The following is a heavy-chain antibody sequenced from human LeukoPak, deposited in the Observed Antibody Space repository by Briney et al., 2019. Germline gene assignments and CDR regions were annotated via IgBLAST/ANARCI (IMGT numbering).Heavy chain of an antibody. CDR3: AKVHNSSRWFDP. D-gene: IGHD1-14*01. J-gene: IGHJ5*02. CDR1: GFTFSTFA. CDR2: ISGSGDYA. Sequence: GGSLRLSCVASGFTFSTFAMSWVRQAPGEGLEWLSVISGSGDYAHVADVVRGCFTTSRDNTKNTVYLQMKSLRAEDTAVYYCAKVHNSSRWFDPWGQGTLVTVSS. V-gene: IGHV3-23*01.